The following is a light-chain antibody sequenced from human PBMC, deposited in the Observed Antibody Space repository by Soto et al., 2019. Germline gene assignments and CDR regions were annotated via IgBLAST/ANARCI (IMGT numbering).Light chain of an antibody. J-gene: IGKJ1*01. CDR2: EVS. Sequence: DVVMTQSPLSLPVTLGQPASISCRSSQSLMHSDGNTYLNWFQQRPGQSPRRRYEVSDRDSGVPDRFSGIGSGTDFTLKISRVEAEDVGVYYCLQGTHWPWTFGQGTEVEIK. CDR1: QSLMHSDGNTY. CDR3: LQGTHWPWT. V-gene: IGKV2-30*02.